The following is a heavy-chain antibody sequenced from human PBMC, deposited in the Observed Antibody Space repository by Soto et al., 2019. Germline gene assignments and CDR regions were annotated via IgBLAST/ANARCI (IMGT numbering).Heavy chain of an antibody. CDR1: GXTFSSYA. V-gene: IGHV3-30-3*01. D-gene: IGHD2-2*01. J-gene: IGHJ4*02. Sequence: PGGSLRLSCAASGXTFSSYAMHWVRQAPGKGLEWVAVISDDGSNKYYADSVKGRFTISRDNSKNTLYLQMNSLRAEDTAVYYCARDRFATSWSYFDYWGQGTPVTVSS. CDR2: ISDDGSNK. CDR3: ARDRFATSWSYFDY.